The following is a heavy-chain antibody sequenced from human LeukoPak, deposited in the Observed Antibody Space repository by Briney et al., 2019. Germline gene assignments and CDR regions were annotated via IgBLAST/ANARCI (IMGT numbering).Heavy chain of an antibody. D-gene: IGHD6-6*01. CDR2: IYSGGST. V-gene: IGHV3-53*05. CDR3: ARAARIAARPYYYYMDV. Sequence: GGSLRLSCAASGFTVSSNYMSWVRQAPGKGLEWVSVIYSGGSTYYADSVKGRFTISRDNSKNTLYLQMNSLRAEDTAVYYCARAARIAARPYYYYMDVWGKGTTVTVSS. CDR1: GFTVSSNY. J-gene: IGHJ6*03.